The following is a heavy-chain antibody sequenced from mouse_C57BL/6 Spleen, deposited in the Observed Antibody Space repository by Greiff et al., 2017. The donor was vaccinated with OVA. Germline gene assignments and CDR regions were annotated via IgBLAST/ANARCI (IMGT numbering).Heavy chain of an antibody. V-gene: IGHV5-9*01. CDR1: GFTFSSYT. D-gene: IGHD1-1*01. CDR2: ISGGGGNT. CDR3: ARRSYSSYYFDY. J-gene: IGHJ2*01. Sequence: EVKVVESGGGLVKPGGSLKLSCAASGFTFSSYTMSWVRQTPEKRLEWFATISGGGGNTYYPDSVKGRFTISRDNAKNTLYLQMSSLRSEDTALYYCARRSYSSYYFDYWGQGTTLTVSS.